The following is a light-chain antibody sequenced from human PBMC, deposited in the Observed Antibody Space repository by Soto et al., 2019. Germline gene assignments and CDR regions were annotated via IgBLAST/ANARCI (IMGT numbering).Light chain of an antibody. CDR3: QEYNSWPPYT. J-gene: IGKJ2*01. V-gene: IGKV3-15*01. CDR2: GAS. CDR1: QSVNNN. Sequence: EILMTQSPATLSVSPGERATLSCRASQSVNNNLAWYQQKPGRAPRLLIYGASTRATGIPARFSGSGSETEFTLPISGLQSEDFAVYYCQEYNSWPPYTFGQGTKLEIK.